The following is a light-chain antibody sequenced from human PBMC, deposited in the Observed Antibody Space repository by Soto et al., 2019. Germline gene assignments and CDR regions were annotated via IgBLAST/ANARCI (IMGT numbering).Light chain of an antibody. CDR3: QQYRTYPLT. J-gene: IGKJ4*01. CDR1: QSISTW. V-gene: IGKV1-5*03. CDR2: KAC. Sequence: DIQMTQSPSTLSASVGDRVTITCRASQSISTWLAWYQQKPAKAPKLLIYKACSLEGGVPSRFGGSGSGTLFNITISSLHPDDFAPYYCQQYRTYPLTVVGGTTVDIK.